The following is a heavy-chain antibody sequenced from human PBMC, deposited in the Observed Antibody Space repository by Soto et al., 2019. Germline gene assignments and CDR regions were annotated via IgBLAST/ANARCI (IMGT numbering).Heavy chain of an antibody. CDR1: GGSISSYY. CDR3: ARDLGDFWSGYLYNWFDP. V-gene: IGHV4-59*01. D-gene: IGHD3-3*01. J-gene: IGHJ5*02. CDR2: IYYSGST. Sequence: SDTLSLTCTVSGGSISSYYWSWIRQPPGKGLEWIGYIYYSGSTNYNPSLKSRVTISVDTSKNQFSLKLSSVTAADTAVYYCARDLGDFWSGYLYNWFDPWGQGTLVTVSS.